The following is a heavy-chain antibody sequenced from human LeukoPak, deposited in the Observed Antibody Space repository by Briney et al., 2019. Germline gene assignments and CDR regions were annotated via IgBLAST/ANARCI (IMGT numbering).Heavy chain of an antibody. CDR3: ARHSSGYYYLSQFDY. CDR1: GGSISSSSYY. CDR2: FYYSGST. J-gene: IGHJ4*02. V-gene: IGHV4-61*05. D-gene: IGHD3-22*01. Sequence: SETLSLTCTVSGGSISSSSYYWGWIRQPPGKGLEWIGYFYYSGSTNYNPSLKSRVTISPDTPKNQFSLKLSSVTAADTAVYYCARHSSGYYYLSQFDYWGQGTLVTVSS.